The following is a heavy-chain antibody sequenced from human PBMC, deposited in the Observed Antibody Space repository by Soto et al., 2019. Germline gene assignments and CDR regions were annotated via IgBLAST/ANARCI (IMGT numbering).Heavy chain of an antibody. CDR2: IIPIFGTA. CDR3: ASDSSGNFYYYGMDV. CDR1: GGTFSSYA. J-gene: IGHJ6*02. V-gene: IGHV1-69*13. D-gene: IGHD3-22*01. Sequence: SVKGSCKASGGTFSSYAISWVRQAPGQGLEWMGGIIPIFGTANYAQKFQGRVTITADESTSTAYMELSSLRSEDTAVYYCASDSSGNFYYYGMDVWGQGTTVTVSS.